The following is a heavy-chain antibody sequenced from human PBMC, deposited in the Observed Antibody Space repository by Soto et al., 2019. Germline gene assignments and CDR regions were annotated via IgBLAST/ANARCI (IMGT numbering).Heavy chain of an antibody. CDR2: ISYDGSNK. D-gene: IGHD3-10*01. CDR3: ARDSRRLRFGSFYPPYYYYGMDV. V-gene: IGHV3-30-3*01. J-gene: IGHJ6*02. CDR1: GFTFSSYA. Sequence: GGSLRLSCAASGFTFSSYAMHWVRQAPGKGLEWVAVISYDGSNKYYADSVKGRFTISRDNSKNTLYLQMNSLRAEDTAVYYCARDSRRLRFGSFYPPYYYYGMDVWGQGTTVTVS.